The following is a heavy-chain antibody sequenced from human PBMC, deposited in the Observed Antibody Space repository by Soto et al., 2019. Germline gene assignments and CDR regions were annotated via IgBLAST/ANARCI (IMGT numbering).Heavy chain of an antibody. D-gene: IGHD1-26*01. CDR3: ARGMMITTTVSVYYYMDV. CDR1: GFTFSSYW. Sequence: GGSLRLSCAASGFTFSSYWMHWVRQAPGKGLVWVSRIKSDGSSTSYADSVKGRFTISRDNAKNTLFLQMNSLRAEDTAVYYCARGMMITTTVSVYYYMDVWGKGTTVTVSS. J-gene: IGHJ6*03. CDR2: IKSDGSST. V-gene: IGHV3-74*01.